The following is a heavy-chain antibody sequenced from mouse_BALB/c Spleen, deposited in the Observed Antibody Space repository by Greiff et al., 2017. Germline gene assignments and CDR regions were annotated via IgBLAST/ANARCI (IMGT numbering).Heavy chain of an antibody. CDR1: GFSLTSYG. CDR3: ARDKGGMFAY. Sequence: VQVVESGPGLVAPSQSLSITCTVSGFSLTSYGVHWVRQPPGKGLEWLGVRWAGGSTNYNSALMSRLSISKDNSKSQVFLKMNSLQTDDTAMYYCARDKGGMFAYWGQGTLVTVSA. J-gene: IGHJ3*01. V-gene: IGHV2-9*02. CDR2: RWAGGST.